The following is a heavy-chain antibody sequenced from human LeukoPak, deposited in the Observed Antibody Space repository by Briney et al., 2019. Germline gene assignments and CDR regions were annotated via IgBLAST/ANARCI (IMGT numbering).Heavy chain of an antibody. D-gene: IGHD3-10*01. Sequence: GSLRLSCAASGFPFSSYWMSWVRQAPGKGREWVANIKQDGSEKYYVDSVKGRFTISRDNAKNSLYLKMNSLRAEDTAVYYCARVSQIYGSGSYYYFDYWGQGTLVTVSS. CDR2: IKQDGSEK. CDR3: ARVSQIYGSGSYYYFDY. V-gene: IGHV3-7*03. CDR1: GFPFSSYW. J-gene: IGHJ4*02.